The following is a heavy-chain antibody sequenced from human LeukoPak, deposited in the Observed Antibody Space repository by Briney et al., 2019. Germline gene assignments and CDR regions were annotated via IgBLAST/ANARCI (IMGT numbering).Heavy chain of an antibody. CDR1: GFTFSSYS. Sequence: PGGSLRLSCAASGFTFSSYSMNWVRQAPGEGREWVSSISGTTTYIYYADSVKGRFTISRDNVKNSLYLQINSLRAEDPAVYYCARDSTYYYDSSGYPPDYWGQGTLVTVSS. V-gene: IGHV3-21*01. CDR3: ARDSTYYYDSSGYPPDY. CDR2: ISGTTTYI. D-gene: IGHD3-22*01. J-gene: IGHJ4*02.